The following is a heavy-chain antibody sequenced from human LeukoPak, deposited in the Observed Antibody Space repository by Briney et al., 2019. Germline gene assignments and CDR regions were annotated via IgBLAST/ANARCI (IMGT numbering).Heavy chain of an antibody. J-gene: IGHJ2*01. Sequence: GGSLRLSCAASGFTFSSYAMSWVRQAPGKGLEWVSSTGGSGGSTHYTDSVKGRFTISRDNSKSTLYLQMNSLRAEDTAVYYCAKGPRKTLIRGDWYFDLWGRGTLVTVSS. CDR2: TGGSGGST. D-gene: IGHD3-10*01. CDR1: GFTFSSYA. V-gene: IGHV3-23*01. CDR3: AKGPRKTLIRGDWYFDL.